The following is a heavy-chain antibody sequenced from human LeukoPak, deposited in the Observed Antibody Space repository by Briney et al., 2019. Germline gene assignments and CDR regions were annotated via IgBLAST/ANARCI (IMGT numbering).Heavy chain of an antibody. Sequence: SETLSLTCTVSGGSISSSSYYWGWIRQPPGKGLEWIGSIYYSGSTYYNPSLKSRVTISVDTSKNQFSLKLSSVTAADTAVYYCARAQSAQYYDFWSGHDAFDIWGQGTMVTVSS. CDR2: IYYSGST. D-gene: IGHD3-3*01. CDR1: GGSISSSSYY. J-gene: IGHJ3*02. CDR3: ARAQSAQYYDFWSGHDAFDI. V-gene: IGHV4-39*07.